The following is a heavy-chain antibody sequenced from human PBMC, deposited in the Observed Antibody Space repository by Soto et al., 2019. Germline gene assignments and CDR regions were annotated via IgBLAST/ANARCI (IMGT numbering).Heavy chain of an antibody. V-gene: IGHV3-23*01. J-gene: IGHJ6*02. CDR2: ISGRGGRT. Sequence: EVQLLESGGGLVQPGGSLRLSCAASGLTFSIYAMSWVRQAPGKGLEWVSGISGRGGRTYYADSVKGRFTLSRENSKNTLYLQMNSLRAEDTAVYYCAKEVVVESAGRSHYYYYGLDVWGQGTTVTVSS. D-gene: IGHD2-2*01. CDR1: GLTFSIYA. CDR3: AKEVVVESAGRSHYYYYGLDV.